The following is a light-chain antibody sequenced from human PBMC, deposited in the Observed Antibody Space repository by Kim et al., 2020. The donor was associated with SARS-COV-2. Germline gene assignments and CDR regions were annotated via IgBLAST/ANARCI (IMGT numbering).Light chain of an antibody. V-gene: IGLV3-1*01. CDR1: KLGDKY. Sequence: SASPGQPASIAFSGDKLGDKYACWYQQKPGQSPVLVIYQDSKRPSGIPERFSGSNSGNTATLTISGTQAMDEADYYCQAWDSSTAVFGGGTQLTVL. J-gene: IGLJ3*02. CDR3: QAWDSSTAV. CDR2: QDS.